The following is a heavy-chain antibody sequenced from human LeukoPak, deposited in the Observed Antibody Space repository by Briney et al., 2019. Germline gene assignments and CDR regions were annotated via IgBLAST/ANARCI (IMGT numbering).Heavy chain of an antibody. CDR3: ARGGRWELPRPYAFDI. Sequence: ASVKVSCKASGDSFTSYYIHWVRQAPGQGLEWMGIINPSGGGTNYAQKLQGRVTMTTDTSTSTAYMELRSLRSDDTAVYYCARGGRWELPRPYAFDIWGQGTMVTVSS. V-gene: IGHV1-46*01. CDR2: INPSGGGT. CDR1: GDSFTSYY. J-gene: IGHJ3*02. D-gene: IGHD1-26*01.